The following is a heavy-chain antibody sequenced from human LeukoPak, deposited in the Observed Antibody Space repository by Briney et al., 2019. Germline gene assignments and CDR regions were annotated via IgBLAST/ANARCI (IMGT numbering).Heavy chain of an antibody. CDR3: AHYGDYRFLYYFDH. D-gene: IGHD4-17*01. CDR1: GFSLTTSGVG. V-gene: IGHV2-5*02. Sequence: SGPTLVNPTQTLTLTCTFSGFSLTTSGVGVGWIRQPPGKALEWLALIYWDNNKLYSPSLRSRLTIAKDTSKNQVVLTMTNMDPVDTATHSSAHYGDYRFLYYFDHWGQGTLVTVSS. J-gene: IGHJ4*02. CDR2: IYWDNNK.